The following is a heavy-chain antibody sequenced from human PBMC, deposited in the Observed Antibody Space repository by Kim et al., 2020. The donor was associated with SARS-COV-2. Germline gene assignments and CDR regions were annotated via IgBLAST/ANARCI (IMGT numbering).Heavy chain of an antibody. V-gene: IGHV3-30-3*01. D-gene: IGHD3-3*01. J-gene: IGHJ5*02. CDR1: GFTFSSYA. CDR3: ARDHSITIFGVVKNWFDP. CDR2: ISYDGSNK. Sequence: GGSLRLSCAASGFTFSSYAMHWVRQAPGKGLEWVAVISYDGSNKYYADSVKGRFTISRDNSKNTLYLQMNSLRAEDTAVYYCARDHSITIFGVVKNWFDPWGQGTLVTVSS.